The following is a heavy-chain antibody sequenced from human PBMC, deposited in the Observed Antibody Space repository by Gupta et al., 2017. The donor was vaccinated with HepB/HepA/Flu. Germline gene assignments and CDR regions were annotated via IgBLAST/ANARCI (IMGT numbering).Heavy chain of an antibody. CDR3: GHRLAGGYDLDY. CDR1: GFSPRTSGVA. CDR2: IYWDNDK. V-gene: IGHV2-5*02. D-gene: IGHD6-19*01. Sequence: QITLTDSGPTLVKPTQTLTLTCTFSGFSPRTSGVALGWIRQPPGKALEWLALIYWDNDKHYSPSLKSRLTIAEDTSKNQVVLTMTKMDAVETAKYYCGHRLAGGYDLDYWGQGTLVTVSS. J-gene: IGHJ4*02.